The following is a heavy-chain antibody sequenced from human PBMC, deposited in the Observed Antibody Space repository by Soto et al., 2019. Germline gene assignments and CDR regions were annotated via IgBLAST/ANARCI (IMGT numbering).Heavy chain of an antibody. Sequence: PGGSLRLSCAASGFTVSSNYMSWVRQAPGKGLEWVSVIYGGGSTYYADSVKGRFTISRDNSKNTLYLQMNSLRAEDTAVYYCAREYYYDSSGYYYWGQGTLVTVSS. D-gene: IGHD3-22*01. J-gene: IGHJ4*02. CDR1: GFTVSSNY. CDR2: IYGGGST. V-gene: IGHV3-53*01. CDR3: AREYYYDSSGYYY.